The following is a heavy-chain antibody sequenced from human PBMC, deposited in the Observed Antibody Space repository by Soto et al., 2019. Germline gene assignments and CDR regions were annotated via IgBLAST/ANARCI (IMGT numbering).Heavy chain of an antibody. D-gene: IGHD3-10*01. J-gene: IGHJ6*02. CDR3: TREGSAPYYYYGMDA. CDR1: GYTLTELS. Sequence: ASVKVSCKVSGYTLTELSMHWVRQAPGKGLEWMGGFDPEDGETIYAQKFQGRVTMTADTSTSTAYMELRSLRSDDTAIYYCTREGSAPYYYYGMDAWGQGTTVTVSS. V-gene: IGHV1-24*01. CDR2: FDPEDGET.